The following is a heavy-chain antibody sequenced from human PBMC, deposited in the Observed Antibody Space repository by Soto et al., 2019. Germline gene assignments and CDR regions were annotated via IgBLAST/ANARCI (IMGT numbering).Heavy chain of an antibody. CDR3: ARGYCTSTSCSIFNS. J-gene: IGHJ4*02. V-gene: IGHV4-61*01. D-gene: IGHD2-2*01. Sequence: SETLSLTCTVSGGSVSSGSFYWSRIRQPPGKGLEWIGYIYYTGSTTYNPSLKSRVTMSADTSKNQFSLRLSSVTAADTAVYYCARGYCTSTSCSIFNSWGQGTLVTVSS. CDR2: IYYTGST. CDR1: GGSVSSGSFY.